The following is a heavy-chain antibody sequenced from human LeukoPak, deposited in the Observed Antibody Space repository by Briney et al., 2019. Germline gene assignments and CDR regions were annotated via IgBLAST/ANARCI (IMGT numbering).Heavy chain of an antibody. D-gene: IGHD2-15*01. CDR2: INLDGSEK. CDR3: ARGHCSGGSCYFDY. Sequence: GGSLRLSCAASGFTFSNYWLSWVRQAPGKGLEWVANINLDGSEKYYVDSVKGRFTISRDNAKNSLYLQMNSLRAGDTAVYYCARGHCSGGSCYFDYWGQGTLVTVSS. V-gene: IGHV3-7*01. CDR1: GFTFSNYW. J-gene: IGHJ4*02.